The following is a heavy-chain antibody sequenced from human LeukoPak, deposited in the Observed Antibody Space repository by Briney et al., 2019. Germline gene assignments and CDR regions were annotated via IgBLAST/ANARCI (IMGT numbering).Heavy chain of an antibody. V-gene: IGHV3-66*01. CDR2: IYSGGST. CDR1: GFTVSSKF. J-gene: IGHJ4*02. D-gene: IGHD6-13*01. CDR3: ARGYSNSWMVFDY. Sequence: PGGSLRLSCAASGFTVSSKFMSWVRQAPGRGLEWVSVIYSGGSTYYADSVKGRFTISRDNSKNTLYLQMNSLRAEDTAVYYCARGYSNSWMVFDYWGQGTLVTVSS.